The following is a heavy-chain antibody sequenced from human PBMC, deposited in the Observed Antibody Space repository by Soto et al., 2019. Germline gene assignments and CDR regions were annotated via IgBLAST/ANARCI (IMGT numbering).Heavy chain of an antibody. Sequence: ASLKVSCKASGYTFTSYYMHWVRQAPGQGLEWMGIINPSGGSTSYAQKFQGRVTMTRDTSTSTVYMELSSLRSEDTAVYYCAREEDIPAATASPFDYWGQGTLVTVSS. J-gene: IGHJ4*02. CDR1: GYTFTSYY. V-gene: IGHV1-46*01. CDR2: INPSGGST. D-gene: IGHD2-2*01. CDR3: AREEDIPAATASPFDY.